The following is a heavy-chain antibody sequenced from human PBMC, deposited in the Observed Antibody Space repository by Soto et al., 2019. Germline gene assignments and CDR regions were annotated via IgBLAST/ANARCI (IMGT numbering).Heavy chain of an antibody. CDR2: ISYDGSNK. Sequence: QVQLVESGGGVVQPGRSLRLSCAASGFTFSSYAMHWVRQAPGKGLEWVAVISYDGSNKYYADSVKGRFTISRDNTKNTLYLQMNRLRAEDTAVYYCARDQNRGYYYDSSGYYCGYWGQGTLVTVSS. CDR1: GFTFSSYA. J-gene: IGHJ4*02. V-gene: IGHV3-30-3*01. CDR3: ARDQNRGYYYDSSGYYCGY. D-gene: IGHD3-22*01.